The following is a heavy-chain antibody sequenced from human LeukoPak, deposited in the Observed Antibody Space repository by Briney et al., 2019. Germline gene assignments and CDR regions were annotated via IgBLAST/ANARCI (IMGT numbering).Heavy chain of an antibody. CDR2: INPNSGGT. Sequence: ASVEVSCKASGYTFTGSYIHWVRQAPGQGLEWMGWINPNSGGTNYAQKFQGWVIMTRDTSITTAYMELSRLRSDDTAVYYCARGSPHFDTVWGSPLWDIWGQGTVVTVSS. J-gene: IGHJ3*02. D-gene: IGHD3-16*01. CDR1: GYTFTGSY. V-gene: IGHV1-2*04. CDR3: ARGSPHFDTVWGSPLWDI.